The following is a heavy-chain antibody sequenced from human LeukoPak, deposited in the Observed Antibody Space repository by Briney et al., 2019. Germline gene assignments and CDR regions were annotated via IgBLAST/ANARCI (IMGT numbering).Heavy chain of an antibody. V-gene: IGHV4-59*08. Sequence: SETLSLTCTVSGGSISSYYWSWIRQPPGKGLERIGYIYYSGSTNYNPSLKSRVTISVDTSKNQFSLELSSVTAADTAVYYCARHPGMRYSGSYVDYWGQGTLVTVSS. D-gene: IGHD1-26*01. CDR2: IYYSGST. CDR3: ARHPGMRYSGSYVDY. J-gene: IGHJ4*02. CDR1: GGSISSYY.